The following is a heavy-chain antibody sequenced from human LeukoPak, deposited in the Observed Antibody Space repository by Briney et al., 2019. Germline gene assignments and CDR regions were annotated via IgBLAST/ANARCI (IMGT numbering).Heavy chain of an antibody. D-gene: IGHD2-2*01. CDR3: ARGPAEDIVVVQGWFDP. CDR1: GGSISSSSYY. Sequence: SETLSLTCTVSGGSISSSSYYWGWIRQPPGKGLEWIGSIYYSGSTYYNPSLKSRVTISVDTSKNQFSLKLSSVTAADTAVYYCARGPAEDIVVVQGWFDPWGQGTLVTVSS. CDR2: IYYSGST. V-gene: IGHV4-39*07. J-gene: IGHJ5*02.